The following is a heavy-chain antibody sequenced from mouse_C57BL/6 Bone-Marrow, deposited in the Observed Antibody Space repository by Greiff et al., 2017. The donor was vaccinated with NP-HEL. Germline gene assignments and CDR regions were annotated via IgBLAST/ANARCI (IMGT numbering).Heavy chain of an antibody. CDR1: GFTFSDFY. D-gene: IGHD1-1*01. J-gene: IGHJ1*03. CDR2: SRNKANDYTT. CDR3: ARVKDYYGSSYWWYFDV. Sequence: EVKLMESGGGLVQSGRSLRLSCATSGFTFSDFYMEWVRQAPGKGLEWIAASRNKANDYTTEYSASVKGRFIVSRDTSQSILYLQMNALRAEDTAIYYCARVKDYYGSSYWWYFDVWGTGTTVTVSS. V-gene: IGHV7-1*01.